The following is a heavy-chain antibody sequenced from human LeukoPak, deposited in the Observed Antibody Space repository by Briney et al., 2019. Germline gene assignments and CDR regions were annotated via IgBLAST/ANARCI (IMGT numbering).Heavy chain of an antibody. CDR2: ICTVGDT. J-gene: IGHJ4*02. CDR1: GFIFSTYD. Sequence: PGGSLRLSCAASGFIFSTYDMHWVRQGTGKGLEWVSAICTVGDTHYTDSVKGRFTISRENAKKLLYLQMNSLRAEDTAVYYCARGVGNVVVTTDPLDYWGQGTLVTVSS. V-gene: IGHV3-13*01. CDR3: ARGVGNVVVTTDPLDY. D-gene: IGHD2-21*02.